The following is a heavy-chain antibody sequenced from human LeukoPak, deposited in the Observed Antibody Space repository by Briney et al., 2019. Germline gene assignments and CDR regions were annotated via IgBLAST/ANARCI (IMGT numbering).Heavy chain of an antibody. CDR2: ISYDGSNK. CDR3: AKDLTVRGMDV. D-gene: IGHD4-17*01. CDR1: GFTFSSYG. J-gene: IGHJ6*02. Sequence: GGSLRLSCAASGFTFSSYGMHWVRQAPGKGLEWVAVISYDGSNKYYADSVKGRFTISRDNSKNTLYLQMNSLRAEDTAVYYCAKDLTVRGMDVWGQGTTVTVSS. V-gene: IGHV3-30*18.